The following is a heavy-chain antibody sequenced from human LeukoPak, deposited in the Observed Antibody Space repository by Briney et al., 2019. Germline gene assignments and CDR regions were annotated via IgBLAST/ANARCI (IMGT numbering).Heavy chain of an antibody. V-gene: IGHV4-31*03. CDR2: IYYSGST. D-gene: IGHD6-13*01. Sequence: SETLSLTCTVSGGSISSGGYYWSWIRQHPGKGLEWIGYIYYSGSTYYNPSLKSRVTISVDTSKNQFSLKLTSVTAADTAVYYCARGRDSSSWYVHYFDYWGQGTLVTVSS. CDR1: GGSISSGGYY. J-gene: IGHJ4*02. CDR3: ARGRDSSSWYVHYFDY.